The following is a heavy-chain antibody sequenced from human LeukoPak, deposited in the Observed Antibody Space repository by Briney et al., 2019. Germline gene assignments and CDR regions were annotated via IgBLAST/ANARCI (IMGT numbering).Heavy chain of an antibody. CDR2: IDHSGGT. V-gene: IGHV4-34*01. J-gene: IGHJ5*02. D-gene: IGHD2/OR15-2a*01. CDR3: AMVLWQSARPGP. Sequence: SETLSHTCAVYGGSLINYYWSWIRQSPGKGLEWIGDIDHSGGTSYNPALRSRVTMSIDPSRNQFYLKINSVTASDTAVYYCAMVLWQSARPGPWDQGSLVTVSS. CDR1: GGSLINYY.